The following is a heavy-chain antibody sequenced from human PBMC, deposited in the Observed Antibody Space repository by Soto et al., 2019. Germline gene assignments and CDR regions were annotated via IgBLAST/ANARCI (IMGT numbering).Heavy chain of an antibody. D-gene: IGHD1-26*01. Sequence: ETLSLTCTVSGGSISSRSYYWGWIRQPPGKGLEWIGSIYYSGSTYYNPSLKSRVTISVDTSKNQFSLKLSSVTAADTAVYYCARQTWELLFMDAFDIWGQGTMVTVS. CDR3: ARQTWELLFMDAFDI. V-gene: IGHV4-39*01. CDR1: GGSISSRSYY. CDR2: IYYSGST. J-gene: IGHJ3*02.